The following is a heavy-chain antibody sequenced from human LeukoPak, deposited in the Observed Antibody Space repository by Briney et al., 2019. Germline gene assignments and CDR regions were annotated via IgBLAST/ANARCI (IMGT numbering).Heavy chain of an antibody. CDR3: AKGSASSRPYYFDY. Sequence: PGRSLRLSCAASGFTFSSYAMRWVRQAPGKGLEWVAVISYDGSNKYYADSVKGRFTIPRDNSKNTLYLQMSSLRAEDTAVYYCAKGSASSRPYYFDYWGQGALVTVSS. CDR2: ISYDGSNK. CDR1: GFTFSSYA. D-gene: IGHD2-15*01. V-gene: IGHV3-30-3*01. J-gene: IGHJ4*02.